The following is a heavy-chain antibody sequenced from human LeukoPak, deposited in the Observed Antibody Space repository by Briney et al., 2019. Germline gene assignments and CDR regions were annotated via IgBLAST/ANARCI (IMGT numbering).Heavy chain of an antibody. J-gene: IGHJ6*03. CDR3: ARVLGGYCSGGSCYRGFYYYYYYMDV. Sequence: PGGSLRLSCAASGFTFGSYDMNWVRQAPGKGLECVSSISGSGGNTYYADSVKGRFTISRDNSKNTVYLLMNSLSAEDTAVYYCARVLGGYCSGGSCYRGFYYYYYYMDVWGKGTTVTVSS. CDR2: ISGSGGNT. CDR1: GFTFGSYD. V-gene: IGHV3-23*01. D-gene: IGHD2-15*01.